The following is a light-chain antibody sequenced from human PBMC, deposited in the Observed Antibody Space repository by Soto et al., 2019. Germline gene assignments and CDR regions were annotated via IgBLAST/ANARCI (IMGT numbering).Light chain of an antibody. CDR1: SSDVGSYNL. Sequence: QSVLTQPASVSGSPGQSITISCTGTSSDVGSYNLVSWYQHHPGKAPKLMIYEVSKRPSGVSNRFSGSKSGNTASLTISGLQAEDEADYYCCSYAGSSTVIFGGGTQLTVL. V-gene: IGLV2-23*02. CDR3: CSYAGSSTVI. J-gene: IGLJ2*01. CDR2: EVS.